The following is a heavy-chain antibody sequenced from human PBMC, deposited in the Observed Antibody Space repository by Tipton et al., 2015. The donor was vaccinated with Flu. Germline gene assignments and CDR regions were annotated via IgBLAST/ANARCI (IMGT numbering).Heavy chain of an antibody. CDR2: IWYDGSKK. V-gene: IGHV3-33*01. J-gene: IGHJ2*01. D-gene: IGHD1-1*01. Sequence: SLRLSCAASGFRFSGFGMHWVRQAPGEGLEWVAAIWYDGSKKYYADSVKGRFTISRDNSKNTLSLQMNSLRVEDTAMYYCSTPTANFDLWGRGTLVIVSS. CDR1: GFRFSGFG. CDR3: STPTANFDL.